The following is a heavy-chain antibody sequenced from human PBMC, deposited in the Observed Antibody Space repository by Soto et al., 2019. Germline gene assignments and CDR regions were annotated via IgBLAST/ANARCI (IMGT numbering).Heavy chain of an antibody. CDR2: ISSSGSYT. D-gene: IGHD2-8*01. V-gene: IGHV3-11*05. CDR1: GFTFSDYY. J-gene: IGHJ4*02. Sequence: QVQLVESGGGLVKPGGSLRLSCAASGFTFSDYYMSWIRQAPGNGLEWVSYISSSGSYTNYADSVKGRFTISRDNPQNSLYRQMDILRGADTAVDYCAREGVGSRRCIRYWGQGTLVTVSS. CDR3: AREGVGSRRCIRY.